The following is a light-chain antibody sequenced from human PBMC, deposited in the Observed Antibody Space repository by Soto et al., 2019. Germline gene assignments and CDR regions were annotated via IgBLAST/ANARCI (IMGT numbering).Light chain of an antibody. CDR1: QSVSTN. Sequence: EIVMMQSPATLSVSPGERATLSCRASQSVSTNLAWYQQKAGQALRLLIYGASTRATGIPARFSGSGSGTEFTLTISSLQSEDFAVYYCQEYNNWPPWAFGQGTKVDIK. V-gene: IGKV3-15*01. J-gene: IGKJ1*01. CDR2: GAS. CDR3: QEYNNWPPWA.